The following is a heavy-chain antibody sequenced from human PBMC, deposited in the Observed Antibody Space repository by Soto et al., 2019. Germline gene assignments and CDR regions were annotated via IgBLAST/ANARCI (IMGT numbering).Heavy chain of an antibody. CDR3: ARTSAAGKYYYGMDV. V-gene: IGHV5-51*01. J-gene: IGHJ6*02. D-gene: IGHD6-13*01. CDR1: GCGCTSYS. CDR2: IYPGDSDT. Sequence: NVSGRASGCGCTSYSIGCVRQINGKGLEWMGIIYPGDSDTRYSPSFQGQVTISADKSISTAYLQWSSLKASDTAMYYCARTSAAGKYYYGMDVWGQGTTVTVSS.